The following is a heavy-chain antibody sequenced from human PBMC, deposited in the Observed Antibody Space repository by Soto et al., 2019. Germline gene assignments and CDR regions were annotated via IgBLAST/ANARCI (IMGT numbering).Heavy chain of an antibody. CDR2: ISYDGSNK. J-gene: IGHJ4*02. CDR3: AKEVIGATKSNY. Sequence: GGSLRLSCAASGFTFSSYAMHWVRQAPGKGLEWVAVISYDGSNKYYADSVKGRFTISRDNSKNTLYLQMNSLRAEDTAVYYCAKEVIGATKSNYWGQGTLVTVSS. V-gene: IGHV3-30-3*01. D-gene: IGHD1-26*01. CDR1: GFTFSSYA.